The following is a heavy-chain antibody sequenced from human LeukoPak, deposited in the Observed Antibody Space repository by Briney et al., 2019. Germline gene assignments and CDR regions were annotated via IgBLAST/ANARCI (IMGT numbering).Heavy chain of an antibody. CDR2: ISSSGSTI. Sequence: GGSLRLSCAASGFTFSDYYMSWIRQAPGKGLEWVSYISSSGSTIYYADSVKGRFTISRDNAKNTLYLQMNSLRAEDTAVYYCARGGGSGSYYKADFDYWGQGTLVTVSS. J-gene: IGHJ4*02. V-gene: IGHV3-11*04. D-gene: IGHD3-10*01. CDR3: ARGGGSGSYYKADFDY. CDR1: GFTFSDYY.